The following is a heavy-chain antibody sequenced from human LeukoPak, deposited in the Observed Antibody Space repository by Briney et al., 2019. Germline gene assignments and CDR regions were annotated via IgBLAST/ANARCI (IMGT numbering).Heavy chain of an antibody. V-gene: IGHV3-11*03. D-gene: IGHD5-12*01. J-gene: IGHJ4*02. CDR2: ISSSSSYT. CDR1: GFTFRDYY. Sequence: GGSLRLSCAASGFTFRDYYMIWIRQAPGKGLEWVSYISSSSSYTNYADSVKGRFTISRDNAKNSLYLQMNSLRAEDTAVYYCARSYGGYVFDYWGRGTLVTVSS. CDR3: ARSYGGYVFDY.